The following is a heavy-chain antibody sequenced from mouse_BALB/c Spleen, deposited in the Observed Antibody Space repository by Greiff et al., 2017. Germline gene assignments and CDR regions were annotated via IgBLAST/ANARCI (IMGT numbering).Heavy chain of an antibody. CDR1: GFTFSSFG. CDR2: ISSGCSTI. J-gene: IGHJ4*01. D-gene: IGHD1-1*01. Sequence: EVKLMESGGGLVQPGGSRKLSCAASGFTFSSFGMHWVRQSPEKGLEWVAYISSGCSTIYYADTVKGRFTISRDNPKNTLFLQMTSLRSEDTAMYYCASGYGSSYGAMDYWGQGTSVTVSS. CDR3: ASGYGSSYGAMDY. V-gene: IGHV5-17*02.